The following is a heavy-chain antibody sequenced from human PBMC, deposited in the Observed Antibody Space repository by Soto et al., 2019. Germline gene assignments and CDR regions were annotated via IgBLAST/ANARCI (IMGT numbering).Heavy chain of an antibody. CDR1: GYTFTSHG. Sequence: ASVTVSCKASGYTFTSHGSSWVRQAPGQGLEWMGWISAYNPNTHYAQKLQGRVTMTTDTSTTTAYMELRSLRSDDTAVYYCARDLGRTVTTEVRYHYFGMDVWGQGTTVTVSS. V-gene: IGHV1-18*01. D-gene: IGHD4-17*01. CDR3: ARDLGRTVTTEVRYHYFGMDV. J-gene: IGHJ6*02. CDR2: ISAYNPNT.